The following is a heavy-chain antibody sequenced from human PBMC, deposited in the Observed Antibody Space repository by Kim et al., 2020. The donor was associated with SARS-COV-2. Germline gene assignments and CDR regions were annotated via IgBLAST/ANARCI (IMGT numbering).Heavy chain of an antibody. Sequence: GGSLRLSCAASGFTFSSYAMSWVRQAPGKGLEWVSVIYSGGSSTYYADSVKGRFTISRDNSKNTLYLQMNSLRAEDTAVYYCAKEGDKYYYGMDVWGQGTTVTVSS. V-gene: IGHV3-23*03. CDR3: AKEGDKYYYGMDV. D-gene: IGHD3-16*01. J-gene: IGHJ6*02. CDR2: IYSGGSST. CDR1: GFTFSSYA.